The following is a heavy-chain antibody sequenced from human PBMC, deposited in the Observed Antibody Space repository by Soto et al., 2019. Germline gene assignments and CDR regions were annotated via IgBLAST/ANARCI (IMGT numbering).Heavy chain of an antibody. D-gene: IGHD4-17*01. CDR3: ARGGDYGDYVNYYYGMDV. Sequence: ASVKVSCKASGYTFTSYDINWVRQATGQGLERMGWMNPNSGNTGYAQKFQGRVTMTRNTSISTAYMELSSLRSEDTAVYYCARGGDYGDYVNYYYGMDVWGQGTTVTVSS. CDR1: GYTFTSYD. CDR2: MNPNSGNT. J-gene: IGHJ6*02. V-gene: IGHV1-8*01.